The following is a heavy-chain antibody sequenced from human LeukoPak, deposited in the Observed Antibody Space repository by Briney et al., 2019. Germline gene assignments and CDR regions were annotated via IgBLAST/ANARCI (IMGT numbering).Heavy chain of an antibody. J-gene: IGHJ4*02. V-gene: IGHV3-21*01. CDR1: GFTFSSYS. CDR2: ISSSSSYI. Sequence: PGGSLRLSCAASGFTFSSYSMNWVRQAPGKGLEWVSSISSSSSYIYYADSVKGRFTISRDNAKNSLYLQMNSLRAEDTAVYYCARGRRSSGYYRDYFDYWGQGTLVTVSS. D-gene: IGHD3-22*01. CDR3: ARGRRSSGYYRDYFDY.